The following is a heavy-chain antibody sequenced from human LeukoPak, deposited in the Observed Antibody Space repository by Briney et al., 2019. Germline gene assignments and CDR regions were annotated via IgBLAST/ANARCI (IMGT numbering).Heavy chain of an antibody. CDR1: GGSISSYY. CDR3: ARRPPMSAADNWLDP. D-gene: IGHD6-13*01. V-gene: IGHV4-59*01. J-gene: IGHJ5*02. Sequence: SETLSLTCTVSGGSISSYYWSWIRQPPGKGLEWIGYIYYSGSTNYNPSLKSRVTISVGTSKNQFSLKLSSVTAADTAVYYCARRPPMSAADNWLDPWGQGTLVTVSS. CDR2: IYYSGST.